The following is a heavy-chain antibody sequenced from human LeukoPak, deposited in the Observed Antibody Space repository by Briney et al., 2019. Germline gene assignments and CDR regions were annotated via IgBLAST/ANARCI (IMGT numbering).Heavy chain of an antibody. J-gene: IGHJ5*02. CDR1: GGSISSSSYS. CDR2: IYYSGST. Sequence: PSETLSLTCTVSGGSISSSSYSWGWIRQPPGKGLEWIGSIYYSGSTYYNPSLKSRVTISVDTSKNQFSLKLSSVTAADTAVYYCARHLSPDDYGDYVDWFDPWGQGTLVTVSS. CDR3: ARHLSPDDYGDYVDWFDP. V-gene: IGHV4-39*01. D-gene: IGHD4-17*01.